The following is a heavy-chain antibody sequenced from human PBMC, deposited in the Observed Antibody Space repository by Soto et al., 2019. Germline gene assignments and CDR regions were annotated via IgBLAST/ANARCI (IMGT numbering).Heavy chain of an antibody. CDR3: VKVSTFYDILTGYYSTNFFDP. V-gene: IGHV3-64D*06. D-gene: IGHD3-9*01. Sequence: GGSLKLSCSASGFTFSEYSMPWVRQAPGKGLKYVSTISSDGDITYYADSVKGRFTISRDNSKNTLYLQMNSLRPDDTAVYYCVKVSTFYDILTGYYSTNFFDPWGQGTLVTVSS. CDR2: ISSDGDIT. J-gene: IGHJ5*02. CDR1: GFTFSEYS.